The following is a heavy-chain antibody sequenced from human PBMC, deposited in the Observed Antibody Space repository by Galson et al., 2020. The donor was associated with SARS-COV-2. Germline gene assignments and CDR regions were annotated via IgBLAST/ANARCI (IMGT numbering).Heavy chain of an antibody. J-gene: IGHJ5*02. Sequence: SETLSLTCTVSGGSIRSSNYYWGWIRQPPGKGLEWIGSVLNSGNTHSSPSLQSRVTISVDTTKNQLSLSLNSVTAADAAMYYCARDATSSGWYNWFDPWGQGTLVTVSS. CDR3: ARDATSSGWYNWFDP. D-gene: IGHD6-19*01. CDR2: VLNSGNT. V-gene: IGHV4-39*07. CDR1: GGSIRSSNYY.